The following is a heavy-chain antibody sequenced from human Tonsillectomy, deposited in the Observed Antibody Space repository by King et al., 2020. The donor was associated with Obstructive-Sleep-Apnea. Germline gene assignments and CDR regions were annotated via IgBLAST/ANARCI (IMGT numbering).Heavy chain of an antibody. J-gene: IGHJ4*02. V-gene: IGHV3-30*04. CDR1: GFTFSSYA. CDR3: ARDPGIERITIFGVVASYFDY. Sequence: VQLVESGGGVVQPGRSLRLSCAASGFTFSSYAMHWVRQAPGKGLEWVAVISYDGSNKYYADSVKGRFTISRDNSKNTLYLQMNSLRAEDTAVYYCARDPGIERITIFGVVASYFDYWGQGTLVTVSS. D-gene: IGHD3-3*01. CDR2: ISYDGSNK.